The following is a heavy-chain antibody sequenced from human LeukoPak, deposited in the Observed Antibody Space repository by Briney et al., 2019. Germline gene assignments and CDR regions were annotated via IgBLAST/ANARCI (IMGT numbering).Heavy chain of an antibody. V-gene: IGHV4-34*01. D-gene: IGHD5-18*01. J-gene: IGHJ6*02. CDR2: INHSGST. CDR1: GGSFSGYY. CDR3: AYSYGWYYYGMDV. Sequence: SETLSLTCAVYGGSFSGYYWGWIRQPPGKGLEWIGEINHSGSTNYNPSLKSRVTISVDTSKNQFSLKLSSVTAADTAVYYCAYSYGWYYYGMDVWGQGTTVTVSS.